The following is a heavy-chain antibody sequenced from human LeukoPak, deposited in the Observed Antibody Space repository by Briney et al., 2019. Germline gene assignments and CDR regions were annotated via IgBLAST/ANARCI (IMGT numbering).Heavy chain of an antibody. CDR1: GGSISSSSYY. CDR3: ARANYYDSSGYYYINWFDP. V-gene: IGHV4-39*07. J-gene: IGHJ5*02. CDR2: IYYSGST. D-gene: IGHD3-22*01. Sequence: EPLETLSLTCTVSGGSISSSSYYWGWIRQPPGKGLEWIGSIYYSGSTYYNPSLKSRVTISVDTSKNQFSLKLSSVTAADTAVYYCARANYYDSSGYYYINWFDPWGQGTLVTVSS.